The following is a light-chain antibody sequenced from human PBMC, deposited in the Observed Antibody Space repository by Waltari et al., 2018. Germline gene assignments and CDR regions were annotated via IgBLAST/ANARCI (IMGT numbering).Light chain of an antibody. CDR3: VAWDDSLSGRV. CDR2: RNN. CDR1: SSNIGTNY. Sequence: QSVLTQPPSASGTPGQRVTISCSGSSSNIGTNYVSWYQQLPGTAPKLFIDRNNQRPSEVPDRFSGSKSGTSASLAISGLRSEDEADYYCVAWDDSLSGRVFGGGTKVTVL. V-gene: IGLV1-47*01. J-gene: IGLJ3*02.